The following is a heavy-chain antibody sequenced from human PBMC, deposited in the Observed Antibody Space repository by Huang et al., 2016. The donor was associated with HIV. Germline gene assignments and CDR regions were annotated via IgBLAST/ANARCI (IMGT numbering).Heavy chain of an antibody. D-gene: IGHD6-13*01. V-gene: IGHV4-39*01. CDR2: VYQGGST. CDR1: GDFISSTNYY. Sequence: QLQLQESGPGQVKPSETLSLTCTVSGDFISSTNYYWGWIRQSPGQGLEWVGSVYQGGSTNYNPSLKSRVSLSVGTSRNQFSLRLNSVTAADTAVYYCASQHIGAAATWFWGRGTQVAVSS. J-gene: IGHJ4*02. CDR3: ASQHIGAAATWF.